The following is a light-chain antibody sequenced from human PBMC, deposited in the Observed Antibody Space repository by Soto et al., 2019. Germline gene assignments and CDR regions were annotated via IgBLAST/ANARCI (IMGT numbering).Light chain of an antibody. Sequence: DIQMTQSPSTLSASVGDRVTITCRASQSISSWLAWYQQKPGKPPKILIYDASSLESGVPSRFSGSGSGTEFTLTISRLQPDDFSTYYCQQYNSYSWTFGQGTKVDIK. CDR3: QQYNSYSWT. J-gene: IGKJ1*01. V-gene: IGKV1-5*01. CDR2: DAS. CDR1: QSISSW.